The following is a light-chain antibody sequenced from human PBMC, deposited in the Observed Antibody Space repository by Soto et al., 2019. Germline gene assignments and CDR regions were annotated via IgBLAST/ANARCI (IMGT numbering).Light chain of an antibody. CDR3: HQSYSSPLT. CDR1: QNINSW. CDR2: TAS. Sequence: IQMTQSPSSVSASVGDRVTITCRASQNINSWLAWYQQKPGKVPNLLIFTASNLQTGVPSRFSGSGSGTDFTLTISSLQAEDVAVYYCHQSYSSPLTFGGGTKVDIK. V-gene: IGKV1-12*01. J-gene: IGKJ4*01.